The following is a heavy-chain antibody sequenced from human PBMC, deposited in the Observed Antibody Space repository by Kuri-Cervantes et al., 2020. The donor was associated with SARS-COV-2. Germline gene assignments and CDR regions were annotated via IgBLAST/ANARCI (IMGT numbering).Heavy chain of an antibody. CDR1: GFTFSSYA. J-gene: IGHJ3*02. V-gene: IGHV3-30-3*01. D-gene: IGHD5-24*01. CDR3: ARGWDAFDI. CDR2: ISYDGSNK. Sequence: GESLKISCAASGFTFSSYAMHWVRQAPGKGLEWVAVISYDGSNKYYADSAKGRFTISRDNSKNTLYLQVNSLRAEDTAVYYCARGWDAFDIWGQGTMVTVSS.